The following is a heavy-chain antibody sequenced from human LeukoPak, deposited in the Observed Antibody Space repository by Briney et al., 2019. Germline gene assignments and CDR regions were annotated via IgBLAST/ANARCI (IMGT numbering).Heavy chain of an antibody. CDR3: ARLRGLYSDTNRYQTALDC. CDR2: INGVGSST. J-gene: IGHJ4*02. D-gene: IGHD1-26*01. CDR1: GFTLSSNW. V-gene: IGHV3-74*01. Sequence: GGSLRLSCVASGFTLSSNWMHWVRQAPGKGLVWLSRINGVGSSTPYADSVKGRFTISRDNSKNTLYVQMNSLRAEDTAVYYCARLRGLYSDTNRYQTALDCWGQGTLVTVSS.